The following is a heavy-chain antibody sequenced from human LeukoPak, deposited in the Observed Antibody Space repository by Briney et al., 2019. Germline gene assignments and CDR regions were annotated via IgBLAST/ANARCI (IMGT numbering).Heavy chain of an antibody. D-gene: IGHD6-13*01. CDR3: GGGISSWYYDAFDI. J-gene: IGHJ3*02. V-gene: IGHV3-64*01. CDR2: IISNGHST. CDR1: GFTFSSYA. Sequence: PGGSLRLSCAASGFTFSSYAMHWVRQAPGKGLEYVSAIISNGHSTYYANSVKGRFTMSRDNSKNTLYLQMGSLRVEDMAVYYCGGGISSWYYDAFDIWGQGTTVTVSS.